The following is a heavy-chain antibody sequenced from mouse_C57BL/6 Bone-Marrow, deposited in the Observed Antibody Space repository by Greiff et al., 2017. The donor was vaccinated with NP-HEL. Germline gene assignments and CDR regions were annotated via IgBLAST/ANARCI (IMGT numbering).Heavy chain of an antibody. CDR2: INPNNGGT. J-gene: IGHJ4*01. CDR3: ARWGYDGYYEDAMDY. CDR1: GYTFTDYY. V-gene: IGHV1-26*01. D-gene: IGHD2-3*01. Sequence: EVQLQQSGPELVKPGASVKISCKASGYTFTDYYMNWVKQSHGKSLEWIGDINPNNGGTSYNQKFKGKATLTVDKSSSTAYMELRSLTSEDSAVYYCARWGYDGYYEDAMDYWGQGTSVTVSS.